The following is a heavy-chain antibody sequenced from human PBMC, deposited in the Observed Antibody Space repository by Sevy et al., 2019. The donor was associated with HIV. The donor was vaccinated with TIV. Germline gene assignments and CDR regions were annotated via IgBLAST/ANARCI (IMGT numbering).Heavy chain of an antibody. D-gene: IGHD6-6*01. Sequence: GSLRLSCAASGFTFSSYGMHWVRQAPGKGLEWVAFIRYDGSNKYYADSVKGRFTISRDNSKNTLYLQMNSLRAEDTAVYYCAKRWYSSSPDFDYWGQGTLVTVSS. J-gene: IGHJ4*02. CDR2: IRYDGSNK. CDR1: GFTFSSYG. CDR3: AKRWYSSSPDFDY. V-gene: IGHV3-30*02.